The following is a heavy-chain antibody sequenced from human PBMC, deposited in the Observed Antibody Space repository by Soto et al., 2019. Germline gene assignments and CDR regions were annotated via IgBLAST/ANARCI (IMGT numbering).Heavy chain of an antibody. V-gene: IGHV1-18*01. CDR3: ARDTAMALPDA. D-gene: IGHD5-18*01. J-gene: IGHJ4*02. CDR1: GYTFTSYA. Sequence: QVQLVQSGAEVKKPGASVKVSCKASGYTFTSYAISWVRQAPGQGLEWMGWINAYNGNTNSAKKLQGRVTMTTDTSTNTAYMELRSLRSDDTAVYYCARDTAMALPDAWGQGTLVTVSS. CDR2: INAYNGNT.